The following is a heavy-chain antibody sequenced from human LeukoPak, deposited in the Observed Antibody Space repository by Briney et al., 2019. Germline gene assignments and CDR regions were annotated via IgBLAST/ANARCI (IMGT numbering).Heavy chain of an antibody. Sequence: SETLSLTCAVYGGSFSGYYWSWIRQPPGKGLEWFGEINHSGSTNYNPSLKSRVTISVDTSKNQFSLKLSSVTAADTAVYYCARTGSIAARPPYYFDYWGQGTLVTVSS. CDR1: GGSFSGYY. CDR3: ARTGSIAARPPYYFDY. D-gene: IGHD6-6*01. V-gene: IGHV4-34*01. J-gene: IGHJ4*02. CDR2: INHSGST.